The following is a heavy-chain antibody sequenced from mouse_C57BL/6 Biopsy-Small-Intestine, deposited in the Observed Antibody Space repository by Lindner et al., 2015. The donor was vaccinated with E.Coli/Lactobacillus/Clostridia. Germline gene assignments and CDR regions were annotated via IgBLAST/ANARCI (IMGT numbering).Heavy chain of an antibody. CDR3: ARSRYYYGSSYGA. Sequence: VQLQESGPVLVKPGASVKMSCKASGYTFTDYYMNWVKQSHGKSLEWIGVINPYNGGTSYNQKFKGKATLTVDKSSSTAYMELNSLTSEDSAVYYCARSRYYYGSSYGAWGQGTLVTVSA. D-gene: IGHD1-1*01. CDR1: GYTFTDYY. J-gene: IGHJ3*01. CDR2: INPYNGGT. V-gene: IGHV1-19*01.